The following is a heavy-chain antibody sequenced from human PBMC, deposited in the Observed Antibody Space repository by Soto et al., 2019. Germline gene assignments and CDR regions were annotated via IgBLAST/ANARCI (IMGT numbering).Heavy chain of an antibody. CDR3: ARHGIDFSLNSGSYHFDY. D-gene: IGHD1-26*01. J-gene: IGHJ4*02. CDR1: GGSISSSSYY. CDR2: IYYSGST. V-gene: IGHV4-39*01. Sequence: PSETLSLTCTVSGGSISSSSYYWGWIRQPPGKGLEWIGSIYYSGSTYYNPSLKSRVTISVDTSKNQFSLKLSSVTAADTAVYYCARHGIDFSLNSGSYHFDYWGQGTLVTVSS.